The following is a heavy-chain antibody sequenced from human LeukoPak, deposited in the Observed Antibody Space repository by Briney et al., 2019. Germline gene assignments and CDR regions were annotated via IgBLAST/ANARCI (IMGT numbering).Heavy chain of an antibody. J-gene: IGHJ3*02. D-gene: IGHD3-10*01. Sequence: SETLSLTCTVSGGSISSYYWSWIRQPPGKGLEWIGYIYYSGSTNYNPSLKSRVTISVDTSKNQFSLKLSSVTAADTAVYYCARSDGYGLVGIWGQGTMITVSS. CDR2: IYYSGST. V-gene: IGHV4-59*01. CDR3: ARSDGYGLVGI. CDR1: GGSISSYY.